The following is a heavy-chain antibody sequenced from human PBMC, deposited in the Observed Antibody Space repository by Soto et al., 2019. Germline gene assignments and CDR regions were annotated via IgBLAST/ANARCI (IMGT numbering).Heavy chain of an antibody. CDR1: GGSVSSSNW. Sequence: QVQLQESGPGLGKPSGTRSLTCPVSGGSVSSSNWWSWVRKPPGKGLEWIGKIYQSGSTNNNPSLKSRVTISVNKSKNQFSLKLSSVTAADTAVYYCARDRCSGGSCYSGREWRYFDDWGQGTLVTVSS. CDR3: ARDRCSGGSCYSGREWRYFDD. D-gene: IGHD2-15*01. CDR2: IYQSGST. J-gene: IGHJ4*02. V-gene: IGHV4-4*02.